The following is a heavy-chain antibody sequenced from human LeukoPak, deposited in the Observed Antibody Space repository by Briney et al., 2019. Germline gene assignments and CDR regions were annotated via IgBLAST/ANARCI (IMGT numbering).Heavy chain of an antibody. CDR3: ARDPGFDY. V-gene: IGHV1-3*01. Sequence: ASVKVSCKASGYIFTDYAINWVRQAPGERLEWMGWINAGNGNTKYSQKFQGRVTITADESTSTAYMELSSLRSEDTAVYYCARDPGFDYWGQGTLVTVSS. CDR2: INAGNGNT. CDR1: GYIFTDYA. J-gene: IGHJ4*02.